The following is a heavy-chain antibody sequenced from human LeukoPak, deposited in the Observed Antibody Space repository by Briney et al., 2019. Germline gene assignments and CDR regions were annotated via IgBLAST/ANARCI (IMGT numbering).Heavy chain of an antibody. CDR3: ARDLQTPSYYYDSSGLDY. V-gene: IGHV3-21*01. CDR2: ISSSSSYI. Sequence: PGGSLRLSCAASGFTFSSYSMNWVRQAPGKGLEWVSSISSSSSYIYYADSVKGRFTISRDNAKNSLYLQMNSLRAEDTAVYYCARDLQTPSYYYDSSGLDYWGQGTLVTVSS. CDR1: GFTFSSYS. J-gene: IGHJ4*02. D-gene: IGHD3-22*01.